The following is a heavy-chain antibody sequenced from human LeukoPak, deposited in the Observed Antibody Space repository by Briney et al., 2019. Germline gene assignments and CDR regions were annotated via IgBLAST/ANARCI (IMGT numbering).Heavy chain of an antibody. D-gene: IGHD1-26*01. CDR1: SASITSSPYF. CDR3: AREGASVTNFDY. V-gene: IGHV4-39*02. J-gene: IGHJ4*02. Sequence: PSETLSLTCTVSSASITSSPYFWGWIRQSPGKGLEWIGSISYSGTTYYNPSLKSRVTISVDTSKNQFSLKLRSVAAADTAVYFCAREGASVTNFDYWGQGTLVTVSS. CDR2: ISYSGTT.